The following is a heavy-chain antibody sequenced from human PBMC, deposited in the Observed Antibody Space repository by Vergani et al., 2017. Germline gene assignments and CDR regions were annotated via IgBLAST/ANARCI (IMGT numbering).Heavy chain of an antibody. V-gene: IGHV1-18*01. D-gene: IGHD3-16*01. CDR3: ARDRVLGILNWFDP. Sequence: QVQLVQSGAEVKKPGASVKVSCKASGYTFTSYGISWVRQAPGQGLEWMGWISAYNGNTKYSQKFQGRVTITRDTSASTAYMELSSLRSEDTAVYYCARDRVLGILNWFDPWGQGTLVTVSS. J-gene: IGHJ5*02. CDR1: GYTFTSYG. CDR2: ISAYNGNT.